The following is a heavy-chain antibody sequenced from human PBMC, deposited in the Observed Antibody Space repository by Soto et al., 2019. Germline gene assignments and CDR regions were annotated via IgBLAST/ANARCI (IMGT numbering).Heavy chain of an antibody. CDR1: GFTFSSYS. CDR2: ISSSSSYI. D-gene: IGHD3-22*01. V-gene: IGHV3-21*01. J-gene: IGHJ4*02. Sequence: EVQLVESGGGLVKPGGSLRLSCAASGFTFSSYSMNWVRQAPGKGLEWVSSISSSSSYIYYADSVKGRFTISRDNAKDSLDRQMNSLRAEDTAVYYCAREGCYDSSGYPPDYWGQGTLVTVSS. CDR3: AREGCYDSSGYPPDY.